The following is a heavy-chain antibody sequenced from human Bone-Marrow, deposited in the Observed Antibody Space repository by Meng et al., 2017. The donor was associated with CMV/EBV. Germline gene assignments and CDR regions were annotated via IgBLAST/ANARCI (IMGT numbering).Heavy chain of an antibody. D-gene: IGHD3-22*01. CDR3: AKDLGGYNDY. CDR1: GYTFTDYY. Sequence: ASVKVSCKASGYTFTDYYMQWVRQAPGQGLEWMGWINPNSGGTNYAQKFQGRVTMTRDTSSSTAYMELSRLRSDDTAVYYCAKDLGGYNDYWGQGTLVTVSS. V-gene: IGHV1-2*02. J-gene: IGHJ4*02. CDR2: INPNSGGT.